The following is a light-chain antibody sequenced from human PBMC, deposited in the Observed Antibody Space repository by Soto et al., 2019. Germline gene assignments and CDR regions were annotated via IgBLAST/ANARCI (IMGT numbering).Light chain of an antibody. CDR3: ISYRGSDPSYV. J-gene: IGLJ1*01. V-gene: IGLV2-14*01. Sequence: QSVLTQPASVSGSPGQSITISCTGTSSDIGSYNYVAWYQQFPGKTPKLIIYEVRNRPSGVSFRFSGSKSGNTASLTISGLQAEEEADYYCISYRGSDPSYVFGTGTKLTVL. CDR2: EVR. CDR1: SSDIGSYNY.